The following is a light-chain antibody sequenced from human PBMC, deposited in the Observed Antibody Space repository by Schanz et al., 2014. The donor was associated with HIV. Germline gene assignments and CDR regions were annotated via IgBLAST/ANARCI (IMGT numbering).Light chain of an antibody. V-gene: IGLV1-40*01. CDR1: SSNIGATFH. J-gene: IGLJ2*01. CDR2: GNG. CDR3: QSYDDSLRAVV. Sequence: QSVLTQPPSASGTPGQRVTISCSGSSSNIGATFHVHWYQQLPGKAPKLLISGNGGRPSGVPDRFSVSSSGTSASLVISDLRSEDEADYYCQSYDDSLRAVVFGGGTKLTVL.